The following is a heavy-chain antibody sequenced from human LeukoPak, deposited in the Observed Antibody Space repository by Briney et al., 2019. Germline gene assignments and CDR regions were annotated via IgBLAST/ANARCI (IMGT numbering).Heavy chain of an antibody. V-gene: IGHV5-51*01. Sequence: GESLKISCKGSGYSFTSYWIGWVRQMPGKGLGWMGIIYPGDSDTRYSPSFQGQVTISADKSISTAFLQWSSLKASDTAMYYCARLPTTVVTRNFDYWGQGTLVTVSS. CDR2: IYPGDSDT. CDR1: GYSFTSYW. D-gene: IGHD4-23*01. CDR3: ARLPTTVVTRNFDY. J-gene: IGHJ4*02.